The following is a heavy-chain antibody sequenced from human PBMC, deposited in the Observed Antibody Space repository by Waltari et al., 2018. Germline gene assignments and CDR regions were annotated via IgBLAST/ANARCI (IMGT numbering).Heavy chain of an antibody. CDR1: GGSISSSSYY. CDR3: ARRGSSWTHYFDY. D-gene: IGHD6-13*01. Sequence: QLQLQESGPGLVKPSETLSLTCPVSGGSISSSSYYLGWIRQPPGKGLEWIGSIYYSGSTYYNPSLKSRVTISVDTSKNQFSLKLSSVTAADTAVYYCARRGSSWTHYFDYWGQGTLVTVSS. V-gene: IGHV4-39*01. CDR2: IYYSGST. J-gene: IGHJ4*02.